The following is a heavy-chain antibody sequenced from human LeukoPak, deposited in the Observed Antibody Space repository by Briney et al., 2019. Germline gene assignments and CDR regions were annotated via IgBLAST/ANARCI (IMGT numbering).Heavy chain of an antibody. CDR2: ISYDGSDK. V-gene: IGHV3-30-3*01. J-gene: IGHJ3*02. CDR1: GFTFSSYA. CDR3: ARDMSPEIGSGSYHYDAFDI. Sequence: PGGSLRLSCAASGFTFSSYAMHWVRQAPGKGLEWVAVISYDGSDKYYADSVKGRFTISRDNSKNTLYLQMNSLRAEDAAVYYCARDMSPEIGSGSYHYDAFDIWGQGAMVTVSS. D-gene: IGHD1-26*01.